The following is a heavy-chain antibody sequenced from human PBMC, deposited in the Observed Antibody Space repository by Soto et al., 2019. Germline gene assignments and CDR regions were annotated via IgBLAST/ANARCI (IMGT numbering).Heavy chain of an antibody. V-gene: IGHV1-58*01. CDR1: GFTFTSSA. J-gene: IGHJ4*02. D-gene: IGHD1-1*01. Sequence: QMQLVQSGPEVKKPGTSVKVSCKASGFTFTSSAVQWVRQARGQRLEWIGWIVVGSGNTNYAQKFQERVTITRDMSTSTAYMELSSLRSEDTAVYYCAAQQKWNDVGAESYWGQGTLVTVSS. CDR3: AAQQKWNDVGAESY. CDR2: IVVGSGNT.